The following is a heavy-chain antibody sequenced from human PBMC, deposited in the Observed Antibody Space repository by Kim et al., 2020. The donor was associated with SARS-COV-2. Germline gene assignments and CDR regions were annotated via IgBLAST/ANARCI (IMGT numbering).Heavy chain of an antibody. CDR3: ARDIDYYFDY. J-gene: IGHJ4*02. V-gene: IGHV1-2*02. Sequence: TNDAQKFQGRATLTRDTSISTVYMEVNRLRSDDTAVYYCARDIDYYFDYWGQGTLVTVSS. CDR2: T. D-gene: IGHD3-9*01.